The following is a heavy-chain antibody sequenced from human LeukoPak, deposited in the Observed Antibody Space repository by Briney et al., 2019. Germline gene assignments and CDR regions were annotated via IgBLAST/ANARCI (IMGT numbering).Heavy chain of an antibody. V-gene: IGHV1-3*01. J-gene: IGHJ5*02. CDR2: INAGNGNT. CDR1: GYTFTSHA. Sequence: ASVKVSCKASGYTFTSHAMHWVRQAPGQRLEWMGWINAGNGNTKYSQKFQGRVTITRDTSASTAYMELSSLRSEDTAVYYCARAEVVGLRYFDWSRGGNWFDPWGQGTLVTVSS. CDR3: ARAEVVGLRYFDWSRGGNWFDP. D-gene: IGHD3-9*01.